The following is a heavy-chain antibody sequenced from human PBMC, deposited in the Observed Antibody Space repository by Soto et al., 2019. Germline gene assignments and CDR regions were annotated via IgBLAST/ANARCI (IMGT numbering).Heavy chain of an antibody. CDR2: ISSSSSTI. J-gene: IGHJ4*02. V-gene: IGHV3-48*01. CDR1: GFTFSSYS. CDR3: ARGGKDDFWSGYYFDY. Sequence: EVQLVESGGGLVQPGGSLRLSCAASGFTFSSYSMNWVRQAPGKGLEWVSYISSSSSTIYYADSVKGRFTISRDNAKNSLYLQMNRLRAEDTAVYYCARGGKDDFWSGYYFDYWGQGTLVTVSS. D-gene: IGHD3-3*01.